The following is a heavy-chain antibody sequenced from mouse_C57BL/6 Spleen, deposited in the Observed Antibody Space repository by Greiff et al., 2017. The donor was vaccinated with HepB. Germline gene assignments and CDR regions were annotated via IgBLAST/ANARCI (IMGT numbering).Heavy chain of an antibody. Sequence: EVKVVESGPELVKPGASVKISCKASGYSFTDYNMNWVKQSNGKSLEWIGVINPNYGTTSYNQKFKGKATLTVDQSSSTAYMQLNSLTSEDSAVYYCAREDTTVVAPYWYFDVWGTGTTVTVSS. D-gene: IGHD1-1*01. CDR1: GYSFTDYN. CDR3: AREDTTVVAPYWYFDV. J-gene: IGHJ1*03. V-gene: IGHV1-39*01. CDR2: INPNYGTT.